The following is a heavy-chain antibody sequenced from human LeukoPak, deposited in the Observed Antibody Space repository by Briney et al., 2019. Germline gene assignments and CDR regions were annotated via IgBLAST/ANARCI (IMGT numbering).Heavy chain of an antibody. CDR1: GFTFSSYE. V-gene: IGHV3-48*03. CDR2: ISSSGSTI. CDR3: ARDPITGTTGGYY. Sequence: PGGSLRLSCAASGFTFSSYEMNWARQAPGKGLEWVSYISSSGSTIYYADSVKGRFTISRDNAKNSLYLQMNSLRAEDTAVYYCARDPITGTTGGYYWGQGTLVTVSS. J-gene: IGHJ4*02. D-gene: IGHD1-20*01.